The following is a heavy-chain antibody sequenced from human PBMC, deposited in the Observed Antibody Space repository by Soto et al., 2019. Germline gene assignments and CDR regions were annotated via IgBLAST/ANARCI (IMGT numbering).Heavy chain of an antibody. D-gene: IGHD3-22*01. Sequence: QVQLVQYGAEVKKPGASVKVSCKASGYTFTSYGICWVRQAPGQGLERMGWMSAYKVNTKYAQKFQGSGTMTTDTSTSTAYMKLRSLSSDNTAVYYCAIDMGGNYYEPHDCCGQGTLVTVSS. CDR1: GYTFTSYG. CDR3: AIDMGGNYYEPHDC. CDR2: MSAYKVNT. J-gene: IGHJ4*02. V-gene: IGHV1-18*01.